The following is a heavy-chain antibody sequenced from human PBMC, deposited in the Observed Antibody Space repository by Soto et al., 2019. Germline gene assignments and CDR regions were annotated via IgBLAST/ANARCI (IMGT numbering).Heavy chain of an antibody. CDR1: EASISSYY. J-gene: IGHJ6*02. CDR2: MYNTGST. D-gene: IGHD2-21*02. V-gene: IGHV4-59*01. CDR3: ARDLWGYCGTDCFPLDV. Sequence: PSETLSLTCTVSEASISSYYWSWIRQPPGKGLEWIGYMYNTGSTVYNPSFKSRVTISVDTSKNQFSLKLNSVTAAGTAVYYCARDLWGYCGTDCFPLDVWGQGTTVTVSS.